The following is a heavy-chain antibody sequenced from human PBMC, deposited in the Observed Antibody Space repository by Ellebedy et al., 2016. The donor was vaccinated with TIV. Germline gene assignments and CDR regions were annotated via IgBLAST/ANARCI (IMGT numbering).Heavy chain of an antibody. CDR3: ARHPFVLPPRPALWFGDAFDI. J-gene: IGHJ3*02. V-gene: IGHV5-51*01. CDR1: GDSFTSSW. CDR2: IYPGDSDT. Sequence: GESLKISCKGSGDSFTSSWIAWVRQMPGKGLEWMGIIYPGDSDTRYSPSLQGQVTISADKSINTAYLQWGSLKASDTAMYYCARHPFVLPPRPALWFGDAFDIWGQGTMVTVSS. D-gene: IGHD3-10*01.